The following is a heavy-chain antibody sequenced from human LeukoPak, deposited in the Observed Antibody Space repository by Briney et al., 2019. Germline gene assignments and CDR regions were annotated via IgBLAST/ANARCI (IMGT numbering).Heavy chain of an antibody. J-gene: IGHJ4*02. CDR2: IYYSGST. CDR1: GGSISSYY. Sequence: SETLSLTCTVSGGSISSYYWSWIRQPPGKGLEWIGYIYYSGSTNYNPSLKSRVTISVDTSKNQFPLKLSSVTAADTAVYYCARDAAAGTGFDYWGQGTLVTVSS. V-gene: IGHV4-59*01. D-gene: IGHD6-13*01. CDR3: ARDAAAGTGFDY.